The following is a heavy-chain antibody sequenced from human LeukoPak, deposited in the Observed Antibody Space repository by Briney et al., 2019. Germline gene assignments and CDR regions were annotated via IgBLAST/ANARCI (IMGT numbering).Heavy chain of an antibody. D-gene: IGHD4-23*01. Sequence: GASVKVSCKASGYTFTSYGISWVRQAPGQGLEWMGWISAYNGNTNYAQKLQGRVTMTTDTSTSTAYMELRSLRSDDTAVYYCARDRPTTVVTLYYYYYGMDVWGQGTTVTVSS. CDR3: ARDRPTTVVTLYYYYYGMDV. V-gene: IGHV1-18*01. J-gene: IGHJ6*02. CDR2: ISAYNGNT. CDR1: GYTFTSYG.